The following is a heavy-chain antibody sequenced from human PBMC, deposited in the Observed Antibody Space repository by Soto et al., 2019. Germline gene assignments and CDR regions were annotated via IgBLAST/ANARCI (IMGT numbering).Heavy chain of an antibody. CDR3: ARFSGGFSALNGVDWFDP. Sequence: ASVKVSCKVSGYTLTELSMHWVRQAPGKGLEWMGGFDPEDGETICAQKFQGRVTMTEDTSTDTAYMELSSLRSEDTAVYYCARFSGGFSALNGVDWFDPWGQGTLVTVSS. V-gene: IGHV1-24*01. D-gene: IGHD3-3*01. CDR2: FDPEDGET. J-gene: IGHJ5*02. CDR1: GYTLTELS.